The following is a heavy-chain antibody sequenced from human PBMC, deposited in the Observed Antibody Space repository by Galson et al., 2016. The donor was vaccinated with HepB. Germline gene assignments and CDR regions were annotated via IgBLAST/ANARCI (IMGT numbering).Heavy chain of an antibody. Sequence: SLRLSCGASGFTFSSYWMHWVRQAPGKGLVWVSRINSDGGSKDYADSVTGRFTISRDNAKNTLYLQMNSLRDEDTAVYFCARGGGKPGISYGLDVWGQGTTVTVSS. CDR2: INSDGGSK. J-gene: IGHJ6*02. CDR1: GFTFSSYW. CDR3: ARGGGKPGISYGLDV. D-gene: IGHD3-10*01. V-gene: IGHV3-74*01.